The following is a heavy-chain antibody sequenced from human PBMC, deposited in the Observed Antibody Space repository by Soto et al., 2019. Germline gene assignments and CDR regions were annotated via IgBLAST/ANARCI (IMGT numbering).Heavy chain of an antibody. Sequence: SVKVSCKVSGGTFSSYAISWVRQAPGQGLEWMGGIIPIFGTANYAQKFQGRVTITADESTSTAYMELSSLRFEDTAVYYCARDRTAAADDYWGQGTLVTVSS. CDR2: IIPIFGTA. V-gene: IGHV1-69*13. CDR1: GGTFSSYA. CDR3: ARDRTAAADDY. D-gene: IGHD6-13*01. J-gene: IGHJ4*02.